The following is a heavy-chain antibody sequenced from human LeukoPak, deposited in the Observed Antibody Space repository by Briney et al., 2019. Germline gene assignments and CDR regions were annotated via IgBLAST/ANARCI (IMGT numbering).Heavy chain of an antibody. CDR3: ARDLDYYVAIDV. D-gene: IGHD3-10*02. J-gene: IGHJ6*02. Sequence: GGSLRLSCEASVFTFSAYAMTWVPQAPGKGLEWVSSIGSDNKPHYSESVEGRFPISRNNSKSKLFLQLNSRKAEDTACYYGARDLDYYVAIDVWGQGNTVTVSS. CDR2: IGSDNKP. V-gene: IGHV3-23*01. CDR1: VFTFSAYA.